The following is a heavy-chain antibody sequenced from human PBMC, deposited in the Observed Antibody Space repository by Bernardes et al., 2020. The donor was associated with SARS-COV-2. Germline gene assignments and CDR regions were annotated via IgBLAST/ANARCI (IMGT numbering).Heavy chain of an antibody. V-gene: IGHV3-23*01. J-gene: IGHJ4*02. CDR3: AKSGSGYTSGNHYFDS. CDR2: IRGSGTSK. D-gene: IGHD3-3*01. Sequence: GGSLRLSCAASGFTFSKYGMSWVRQAPGKGLEWVSYIRGSGTSKYYAYSVKGRFTISRDNSKNTLYLQMNSLRAEDTALYYCAKSGSGYTSGNHYFDSWGQGTLVTVSS. CDR1: GFTFSKYG.